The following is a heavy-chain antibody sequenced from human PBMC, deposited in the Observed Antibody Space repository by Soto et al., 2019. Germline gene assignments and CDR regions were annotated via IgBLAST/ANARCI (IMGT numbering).Heavy chain of an antibody. Sequence: GGSLRLSCAASGFTFSGYGMHWVRQAPGKGLEWVAVISYDGNNKYYADSVKGRFTISRDNSKNTLYLQMNSLRAEDTAVYYCAKGGRGTYYYYYGMDVWGQGTTVTVSS. V-gene: IGHV3-30*18. CDR2: ISYDGNNK. D-gene: IGHD1-1*01. CDR3: AKGGRGTYYYYYGMDV. J-gene: IGHJ6*02. CDR1: GFTFSGYG.